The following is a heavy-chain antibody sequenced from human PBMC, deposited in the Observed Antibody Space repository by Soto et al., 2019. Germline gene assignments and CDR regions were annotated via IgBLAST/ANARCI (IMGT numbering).Heavy chain of an antibody. D-gene: IGHD5-12*01. CDR2: ISAYNGNT. CDR1: GYTFTSYG. CDR3: ARVVVATIYPDY. Sequence: GASVKVSCKASGYTFTSYGISWVRQAPGQGLEWMGWISAYNGNTNYAQKLQGRVIMTTDTSASTAYMELRSLRSDDTAVYYCARVVVATIYPDYWGQGTLVTVS. V-gene: IGHV1-18*04. J-gene: IGHJ4*02.